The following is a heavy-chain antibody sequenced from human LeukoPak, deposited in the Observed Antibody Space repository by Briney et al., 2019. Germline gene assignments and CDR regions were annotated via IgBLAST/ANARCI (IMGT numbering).Heavy chain of an antibody. CDR2: MNPNSGDT. CDR1: GYTFTNYE. J-gene: IGHJ4*02. CDR3: ASGDRFDFDH. V-gene: IGHV1-8*02. Sequence: ASVKVSCKASGYTFTNYEINWVRQATGQGLEWMGWMNPNSGDTGDAQKFQGRVIITRNTSMSTAYMELNILTSEDTAVYYCASGDRFDFDHWGQGTQVTVSP. D-gene: IGHD3-10*01.